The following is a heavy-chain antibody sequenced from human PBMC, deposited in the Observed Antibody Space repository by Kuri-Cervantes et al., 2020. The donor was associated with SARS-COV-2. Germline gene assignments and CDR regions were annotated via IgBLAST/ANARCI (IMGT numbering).Heavy chain of an antibody. Sequence: GGSLRLSCAASGFTVNSNYMSWVRQAPGKGLEWVSAIDRDGTIHYGESVKGRFTISRDNSKNTLYLQMNSLRAEDTAVYYCAREGSYGYAFDIWGQGTMVTVSS. CDR1: GFTVNSNY. J-gene: IGHJ3*02. D-gene: IGHD1-26*01. CDR3: AREGSYGYAFDI. CDR2: IDRDGTI. V-gene: IGHV3-66*02.